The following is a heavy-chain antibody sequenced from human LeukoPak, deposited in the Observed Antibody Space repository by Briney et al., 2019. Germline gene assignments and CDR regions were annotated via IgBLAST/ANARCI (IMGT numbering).Heavy chain of an antibody. Sequence: GGSLRLSCAASGFTFSSYGMHWVRQAPGKGLEWVAVISYDGSNKYYADSVKGRFTISRENAKNSLYLQMNSLRGGDTAVYYCVRASRSATADFDYWGQGTLVTVSS. CDR2: ISYDGSNK. J-gene: IGHJ4*02. CDR3: VRASRSATADFDY. V-gene: IGHV3-30*03. D-gene: IGHD6-13*01. CDR1: GFTFSSYG.